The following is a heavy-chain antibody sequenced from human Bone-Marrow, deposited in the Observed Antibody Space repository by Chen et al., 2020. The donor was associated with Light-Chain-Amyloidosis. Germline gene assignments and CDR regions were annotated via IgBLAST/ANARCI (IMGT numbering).Heavy chain of an antibody. CDR1: GYTFPNYW. CDR3: AGRRDGYNFDY. V-gene: IGHV5-51*01. D-gene: IGHD5-12*01. CDR2: IYPADSHA. J-gene: IGHJ4*02. Sequence: EVQLEQSGPEVKKPGESLKMSCKGSGYTFPNYWIGWVRQMPGKGLAWMGVIYPADSHARDSPALEGQVTISADKSITTPYLKWRSRKASDTAMYYCAGRRDGYNFDYWGQGTLVTVSS.